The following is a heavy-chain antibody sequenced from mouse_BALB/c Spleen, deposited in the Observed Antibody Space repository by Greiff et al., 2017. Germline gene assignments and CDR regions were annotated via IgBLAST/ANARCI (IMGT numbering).Heavy chain of an antibody. Sequence: EVHLVESGGGLVQPGGSRKLSCAASGYTFSSFGMHWVRQAPEKGLEWVAYISSGSSTIYYADTVKGRFTISRDNPKNTLFLQMTSLRSEDTAMYYCARWETCRYDAMDYWGQGTSVTVSS. J-gene: IGHJ4*01. CDR1: GYTFSSFG. CDR2: ISSGSSTI. CDR3: ARWETCRYDAMDY. D-gene: IGHD2-14*01. V-gene: IGHV5-17*02.